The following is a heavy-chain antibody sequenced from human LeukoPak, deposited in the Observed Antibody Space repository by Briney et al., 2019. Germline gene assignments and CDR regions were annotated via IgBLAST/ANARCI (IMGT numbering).Heavy chain of an antibody. CDR3: AKDRRSSGPYNWFDP. CDR1: GFTFSSYS. CDR2: ISSSSSYI. J-gene: IGHJ5*02. Sequence: GGSLRLSCAASGFTFSSYSMNWVRQAPGKGLEWVSSISSSSSYIYYADSVKGRFTISRDNAKNSLYLQMNSLRAEDTAIYYCAKDRRSSGPYNWFDPWGQGTLVTVSS. V-gene: IGHV3-21*01. D-gene: IGHD3-22*01.